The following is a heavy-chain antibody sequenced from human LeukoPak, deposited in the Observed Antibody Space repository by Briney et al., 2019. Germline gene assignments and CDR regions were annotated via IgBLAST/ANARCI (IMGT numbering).Heavy chain of an antibody. CDR1: GYTFTSYG. CDR2: ISAYNGNT. J-gene: IGHJ4*02. V-gene: IGHV1-18*01. Sequence: ASVKVSCKASGYTFTSYGISWVRQAPGQGLEWMGWISAYNGNTNYAQKLQGRVTMTTDTSTSTAYMELRSLRSDDTAVYYCARGLRYYGSGSCFDYWGEGTLVTVSS. D-gene: IGHD3-10*01. CDR3: ARGLRYYGSGSCFDY.